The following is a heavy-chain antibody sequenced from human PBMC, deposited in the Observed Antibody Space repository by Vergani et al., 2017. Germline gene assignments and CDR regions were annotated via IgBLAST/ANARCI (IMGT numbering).Heavy chain of an antibody. CDR2: IYWNDDK. J-gene: IGHJ4*02. CDR3: AHRRNRPAIAAASDFDY. D-gene: IGHD6-13*01. Sequence: QITLKESGPTLVKPTQTLTLTCTFSGFSLSTSGVGVGWIRQPPGKALEWLLLIYWNDDKRYSPSLKSRLTITKDTSTNQVVLTMTNMDPVDTATYFCAHRRNRPAIAAASDFDYWGQGTLVTVSS. CDR1: GFSLSTSGVG. V-gene: IGHV2-5*01.